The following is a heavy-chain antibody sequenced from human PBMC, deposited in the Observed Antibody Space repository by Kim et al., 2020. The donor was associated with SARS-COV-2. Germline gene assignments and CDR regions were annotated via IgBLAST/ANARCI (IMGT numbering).Heavy chain of an antibody. D-gene: IGHD3-9*01. CDR3: AKGSLTGDAFDI. CDR2: IWYDGSNK. Sequence: GGSLRLSCAASGFTFSSYAMHWVRQAPGKGLEWVAVIWYDGSNKYYADSVKGRFTISRDNSKNTLYMQMNSLRAEDTAVYYCAKGSLTGDAFDIWGQGTMVTVSS. V-gene: IGHV3-33*06. CDR1: GFTFSSYA. J-gene: IGHJ3*02.